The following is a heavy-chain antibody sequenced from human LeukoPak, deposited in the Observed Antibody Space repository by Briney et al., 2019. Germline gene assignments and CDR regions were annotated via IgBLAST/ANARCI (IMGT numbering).Heavy chain of an antibody. CDR1: VLTLSSDW. D-gene: IGHD2-8*01. CDR2: INSDESTV. V-gene: IGHV3-74*01. J-gene: IGHJ4*02. CDR3: AREDCTIGAVCSSLLDH. Sequence: SLRLSCAASVLTLSSDWMQWVRQVQRKGXVWVLRINSDESTVNYADSVKGRFTISRDNAKNTLYLQMNNLRAEDTAVYYCAREDCTIGAVCSSLLDHWGRGTLVTVSS.